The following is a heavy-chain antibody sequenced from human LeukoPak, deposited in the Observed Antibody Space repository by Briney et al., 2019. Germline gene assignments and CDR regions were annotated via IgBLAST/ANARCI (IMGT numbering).Heavy chain of an antibody. CDR2: IYYSGST. J-gene: IGHJ1*01. Sequence: PSETLSLTCTVSGVSVSSGSYYWSWIRQPPGKGLEWIGYIYYSGSTNYNPSLKSRVTISVDTSKNQFSLKLSSVTAADTAVYYCAREVYYDSSGPEYFQHWGQGTLVTVSS. CDR3: AREVYYDSSGPEYFQH. D-gene: IGHD3-22*01. CDR1: GVSVSSGSYY. V-gene: IGHV4-61*01.